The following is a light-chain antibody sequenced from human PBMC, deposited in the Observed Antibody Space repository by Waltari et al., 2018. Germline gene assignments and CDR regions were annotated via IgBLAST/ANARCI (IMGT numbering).Light chain of an antibody. CDR2: AAT. V-gene: IGKV3-15*01. J-gene: IGKJ4*01. Sequence: EIVMTQSPATLSVFPGERATPSCRASRGVGTFLFWYQQKPGQAPRLLIYAATIRVTGVPRRFSGSWSGTEFNLTISSVQSEDFAYYYCQHHDDWPPTFGGGTKVDI. CDR1: RGVGTF. CDR3: QHHDDWPPT.